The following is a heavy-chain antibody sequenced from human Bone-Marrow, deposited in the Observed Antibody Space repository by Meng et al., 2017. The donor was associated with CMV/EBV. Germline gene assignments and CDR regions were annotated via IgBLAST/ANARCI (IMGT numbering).Heavy chain of an antibody. CDR2: TYYRSKWYN. V-gene: IGHV6-1*01. D-gene: IGHD1/OR15-1a*01. CDR1: DSVSSNSAA. J-gene: IGHJ5*02. Sequence: DSVSSNSAAWHWIRQSPSRGLEWLGRTYYRSKWYNDYAVSVKSRITINPDTSKNQFSLQLNSVTPEDTAVYYCARELGGTPGWFDPWGQGTLVTVSS. CDR3: ARELGGTPGWFDP.